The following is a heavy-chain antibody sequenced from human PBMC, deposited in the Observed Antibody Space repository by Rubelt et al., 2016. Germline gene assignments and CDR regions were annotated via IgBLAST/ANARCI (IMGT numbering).Heavy chain of an antibody. CDR2: INHSGST. V-gene: IGHV4-34*10. CDR1: GGPFSGHY. D-gene: IGHD5-18*01. CDR3: ARRSDTAMVN. J-gene: IGHJ4*02. Sequence: QLQESGPGLVKPSETLSLTCAVYGGPFSGHYWSWIRQPPGKGLEWIGEINHSGSTNYNPSLKSRVIMSVDTSKNQFSLKLSSVTAADTAVCYCARRSDTAMVNWGQGTLVTVSS.